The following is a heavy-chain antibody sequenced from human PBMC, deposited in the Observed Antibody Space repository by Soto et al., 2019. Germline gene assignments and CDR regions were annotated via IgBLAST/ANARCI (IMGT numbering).Heavy chain of an antibody. CDR2: IYYSGST. V-gene: IGHV4-30-4*01. J-gene: IGHJ6*02. CDR1: GGSISSGDYY. D-gene: IGHD1-20*01. Sequence: QVQLQESGPGLVKPSQTLSLTCTVSGGSISSGDYYWSWIRQPPGKGLEWIGYIYYSGSTYYNPXLKSRVTISVXXSXNXXSLKLSSVTAADTAVYYCARSITGTPYYYYYGMDVWGQGTTVTVSS. CDR3: ARSITGTPYYYYYGMDV.